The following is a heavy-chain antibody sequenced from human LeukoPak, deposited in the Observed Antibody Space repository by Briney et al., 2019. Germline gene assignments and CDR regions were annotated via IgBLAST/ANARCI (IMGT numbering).Heavy chain of an antibody. CDR2: IYTSGST. D-gene: IGHD6-19*01. CDR1: GGSISSYY. V-gene: IGHV4-4*07. CDR3: ARDSIAVAGDYYYGMDV. J-gene: IGHJ6*02. Sequence: PSETLSLTCTVSGGSISSYYWSWIRQPAGKGLEWIGRIYTSGSTNYNPSLKSRVTMSVDTSKNQFSLKLSSVTAADTAVDYCARDSIAVAGDYYYGMDVWGQGTTVTVSS.